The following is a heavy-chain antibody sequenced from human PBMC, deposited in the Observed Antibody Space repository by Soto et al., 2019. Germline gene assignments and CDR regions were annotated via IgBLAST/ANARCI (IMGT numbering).Heavy chain of an antibody. CDR3: ARGYFDSSGYHGTLKC. CDR2: ISAYNGNT. V-gene: IGHV1-18*01. CDR1: GYTFTSYG. D-gene: IGHD3-22*01. Sequence: ASVKVSCKASGYTFTSYGISWVRQAPGQGLEWMGWISAYNGNTNYTQKLQGRVTMTTDTSASTAYMELRSLRSDDTAVYYCARGYFDSSGYHGTLKCWGQGTRVSFSS. J-gene: IGHJ4*02.